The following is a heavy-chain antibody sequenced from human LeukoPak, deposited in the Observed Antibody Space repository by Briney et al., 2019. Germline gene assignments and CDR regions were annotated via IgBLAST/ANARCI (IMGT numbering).Heavy chain of an antibody. Sequence: QPGRSLRLSCAASGFTFSNYWIHWVRQVPGKGLVWVSRISPDGNYGNYADSVKGRFTISRDNAKNTVYLQMNSLRSEDTALFYCVRDWDHYDFDSWGQGTLVTVSS. CDR1: GFTFSNYW. J-gene: IGHJ5*01. D-gene: IGHD3-3*01. V-gene: IGHV3-74*01. CDR2: ISPDGNYG. CDR3: VRDWDHYDFDS.